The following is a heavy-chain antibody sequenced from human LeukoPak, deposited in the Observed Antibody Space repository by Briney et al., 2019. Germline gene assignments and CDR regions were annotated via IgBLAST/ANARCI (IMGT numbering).Heavy chain of an antibody. Sequence: ASVKVSCKASGYAFTGHYMHWVRQAPGQGPEWMGWIDPNSGGTDYAQRCQGRVTMTRDTSINTIYMELSSLRSDDTAVYYCARERVSVAGWFDPWGKGTLVTVSS. CDR1: GYAFTGHY. D-gene: IGHD6-19*01. CDR3: ARERVSVAGWFDP. V-gene: IGHV1-2*02. J-gene: IGHJ5*02. CDR2: IDPNSGGT.